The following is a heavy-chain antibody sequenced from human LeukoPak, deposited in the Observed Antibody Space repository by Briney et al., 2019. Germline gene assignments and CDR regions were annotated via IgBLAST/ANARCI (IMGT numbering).Heavy chain of an antibody. CDR2: IYYSGST. Sequence: SETLSLTCTVSGGSVSSSSYYWGWIRQPPGKGLEWIGSIYYSGSTYYNPSLKSRVTVSVDTSKNQFSLNLTSVTAADTAVYYCARRTGGCSLMWGQGTLVTVSS. J-gene: IGHJ4*02. D-gene: IGHD5-18*01. V-gene: IGHV4-39*01. CDR1: GGSVSSSSYY. CDR3: ARRTGGCSLM.